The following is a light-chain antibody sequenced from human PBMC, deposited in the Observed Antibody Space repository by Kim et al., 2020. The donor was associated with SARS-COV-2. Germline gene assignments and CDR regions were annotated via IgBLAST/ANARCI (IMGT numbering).Light chain of an antibody. J-gene: IGKJ2*01. CDR3: QQYGNLPYA. CDR1: QSVGSNY. Sequence: LSPGERATLSCRASQSVGSNYLAWYQQKPGQAPRLLISGASSRATGVPDRFSGGGSGTDFTLTISRLEPEDFAVYYCQQYGNLPYAFGQGTKLEI. V-gene: IGKV3-20*01. CDR2: GAS.